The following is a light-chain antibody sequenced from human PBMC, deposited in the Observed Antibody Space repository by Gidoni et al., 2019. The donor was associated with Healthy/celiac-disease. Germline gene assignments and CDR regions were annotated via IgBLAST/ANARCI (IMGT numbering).Light chain of an antibody. J-gene: IGKJ1*01. Sequence: EIVMTQSPATLSVSPGERATLSCRASQSVSSNLAWYQQKPGQAPRLLIYGASTRATGVPARFSVSGSGTEFTLTLSSLQSEYFAVYYCQQYNNWPPGPFAQGTKVEIK. V-gene: IGKV3-15*01. CDR2: GAS. CDR3: QQYNNWPPGP. CDR1: QSVSSN.